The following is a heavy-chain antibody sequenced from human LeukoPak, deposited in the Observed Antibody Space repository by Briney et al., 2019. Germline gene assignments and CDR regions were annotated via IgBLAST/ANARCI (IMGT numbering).Heavy chain of an antibody. J-gene: IGHJ5*02. CDR3: ARTKMTTVTTSWFDP. CDR1: GYTFTGYY. D-gene: IGHD4-17*01. V-gene: IGHV1-2*02. Sequence: EASVKVSCKASGYTFTGYYMHWVRQAPGQGLEWMGWINPNSCGTNYAQKFQGRVTMTRDTSISTAYMELSRLRSDDTAVYYCARTKMTTVTTSWFDPWGQGTLVTVSS. CDR2: INPNSCGT.